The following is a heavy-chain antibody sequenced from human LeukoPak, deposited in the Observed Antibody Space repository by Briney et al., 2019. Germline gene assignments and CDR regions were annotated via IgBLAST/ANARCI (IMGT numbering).Heavy chain of an antibody. CDR3: ARIDRGVYNSPFYFDY. J-gene: IGHJ4*02. V-gene: IGHV1-24*01. Sequence: ASVKVSCKVSGYSLTDLSIHWVRQAPGKGLEWMGSFDPDDGETIYAQKFQGRVTMTEDTSADIAYMELSSLKSEDTALYYCARIDRGVYNSPFYFDYWGQGTLVTVSS. D-gene: IGHD5-24*01. CDR1: GYSLTDLS. CDR2: FDPDDGET.